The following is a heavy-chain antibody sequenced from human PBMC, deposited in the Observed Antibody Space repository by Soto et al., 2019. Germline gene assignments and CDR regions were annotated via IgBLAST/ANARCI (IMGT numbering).Heavy chain of an antibody. CDR1: GGSISSSSYY. D-gene: IGHD3-10*01. V-gene: IGHV4-39*01. CDR2: IYYSGST. J-gene: IGHJ6*02. Sequence: PSETLSLTCTVSGGSISSSSYYWGWIRQPPGKGLEWIGSIYYSGSTYYNPSLKSRVTISVDTSKNQFSLKLSSVTAADTAVYYCARRYYGSGSYYPLPYYYYCGMDVWGQGTTVTVSS. CDR3: ARRYYGSGSYYPLPYYYYCGMDV.